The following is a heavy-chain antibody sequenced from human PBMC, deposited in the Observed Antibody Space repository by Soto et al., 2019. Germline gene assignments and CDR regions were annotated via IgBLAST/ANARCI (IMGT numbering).Heavy chain of an antibody. CDR3: ARGPSCGGDCYLFDY. Sequence: QVLLVQSGAEVTRPGASVKVSCKASGYTFTSYYMHWVRQAPGQGLEWMAMINPSGGRTKDAQLFQGRVTLTRDTSTGTVDMELSSLTSEDTAIYSCARGPSCGGDCYLFDYWGQGTQFTVSS. CDR1: GYTFTSYY. V-gene: IGHV1-46*01. CDR2: INPSGGRT. D-gene: IGHD2-21*02. J-gene: IGHJ4*02.